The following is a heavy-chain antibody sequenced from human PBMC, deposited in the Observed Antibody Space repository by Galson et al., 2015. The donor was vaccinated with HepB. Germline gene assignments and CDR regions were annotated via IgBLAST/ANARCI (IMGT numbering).Heavy chain of an antibody. CDR1: GDSVSSNSAA. J-gene: IGHJ4*02. CDR2: TYYRSKWYN. Sequence: CAISGDSVSSNSAAWNWIRQSPSRGLEWLGRTYYRSKWYNDYAVSVKSRITINPDTSKNQFSLQLNSVTPEDTAVYYCARESVALGVGAEYFDYWGQGTLVTVSS. V-gene: IGHV6-1*01. D-gene: IGHD1-26*01. CDR3: ARESVALGVGAEYFDY.